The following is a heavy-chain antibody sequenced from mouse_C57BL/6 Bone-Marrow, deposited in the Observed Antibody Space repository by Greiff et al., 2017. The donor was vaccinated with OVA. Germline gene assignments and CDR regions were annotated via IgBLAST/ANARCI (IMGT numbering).Heavy chain of an antibody. CDR1: GYSITSGYY. V-gene: IGHV3-6*01. CDR2: ISYDGSN. Sequence: VQLKESGPGLVKPSQSLSLTCSVTGYSITSGYYWNWIRQFPGNKLEWMGYISYDGSNNYNPSLKNRISITRDTSKNQFFLKLNSVTTEDTATYYCARPDDYHYAMDYWGQGTSVTVSS. CDR3: ARPDDYHYAMDY. J-gene: IGHJ4*01. D-gene: IGHD2-4*01.